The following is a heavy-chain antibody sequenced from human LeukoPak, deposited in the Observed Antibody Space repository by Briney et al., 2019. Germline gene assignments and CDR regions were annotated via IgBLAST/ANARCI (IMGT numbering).Heavy chain of an antibody. CDR3: ARDQEYCSSTSCYWYFDL. J-gene: IGHJ2*01. V-gene: IGHV4-30-2*01. CDR2: IYHSGST. D-gene: IGHD2-2*01. CDR1: GGSISSGGYY. Sequence: SETLSLTCTVSGGSISSGGYYWSWIRQPPGKGLEWIGYIYHSGSTYYNPSLKSRVTISVDRSKNQFSLKLSSVTAADTAVYYCARDQEYCSSTSCYWYFDLWGRGTLVTVSS.